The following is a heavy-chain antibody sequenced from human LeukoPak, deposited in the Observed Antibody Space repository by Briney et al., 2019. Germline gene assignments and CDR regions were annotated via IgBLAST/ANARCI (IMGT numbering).Heavy chain of an antibody. CDR2: TYYRSKWYN. V-gene: IGHV6-1*01. CDR1: GDSVSSNSAA. J-gene: IGHJ4*02. CDR3: ARDYYCSSFSCSFDY. Sequence: SQTLSLTCAISGDSVSSNSAAWNWIRQSPSRGLEWLGRTYYRSKWYNEYAVSVTSRITINPDTSKNQFSLHLNSVTPGDTAVYYCARDYYCSSFSCSFDYWGQGTLVTVSS. D-gene: IGHD2-2*01.